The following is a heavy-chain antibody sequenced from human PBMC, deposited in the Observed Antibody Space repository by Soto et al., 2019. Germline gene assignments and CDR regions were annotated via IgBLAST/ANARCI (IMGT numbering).Heavy chain of an antibody. CDR1: GFTFSSYS. CDR3: ARERVPAAIFYYYYGMDV. Sequence: EVQLVESGGGLVKPGGSLRLSCAASGFTFSSYSMNWVRQAPGKGLEWVSSISSSSSYIYYADSVKGRFTISRDNAKNSLYLQMNSLRAEDTAVYYCARERVPAAIFYYYYGMDVWCQGTTVTVSS. D-gene: IGHD2-2*01. V-gene: IGHV3-21*01. CDR2: ISSSSSYI. J-gene: IGHJ6*02.